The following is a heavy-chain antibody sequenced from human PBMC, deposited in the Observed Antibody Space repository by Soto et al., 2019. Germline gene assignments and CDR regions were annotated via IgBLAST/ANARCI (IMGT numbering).Heavy chain of an antibody. Sequence: SETLSLTCTVSASSITDASYWGWIRQPPGKGLEWIGSSHHGGGTYYNPPLKSRVTISVDTSKNQLSLKLTSVAAADAAVYYCARVLSLGSTWYFDYWGQGTQVTVSS. V-gene: IGHV4-38-2*02. CDR3: ARVLSLGSTWYFDY. CDR2: SHHGGGT. CDR1: ASSITDASY. J-gene: IGHJ4*02. D-gene: IGHD6-13*01.